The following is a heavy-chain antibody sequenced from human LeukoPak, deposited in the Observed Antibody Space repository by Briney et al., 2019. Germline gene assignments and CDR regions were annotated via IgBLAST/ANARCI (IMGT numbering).Heavy chain of an antibody. J-gene: IGHJ4*02. CDR1: GGSISSGGYS. CDR2: IYYSGST. Sequence: PSETLSLTCTVSGGSISSGGYSWSWIRQHPGKGLEWIGYIYYSGSTYYNPSLKSRVTISVDTSKNQFSLKLSSVTAADTAVYYCASSRYSGYDKEDQKGYFDYWGQGTLVTVSS. D-gene: IGHD5-12*01. V-gene: IGHV4-31*03. CDR3: ASSRYSGYDKEDQKGYFDY.